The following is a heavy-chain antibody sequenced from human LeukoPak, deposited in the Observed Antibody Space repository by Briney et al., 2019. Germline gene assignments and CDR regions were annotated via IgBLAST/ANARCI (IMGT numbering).Heavy chain of an antibody. D-gene: IGHD5-24*01. Sequence: SGTLSLTCAVSGGSISSSNWWSWVRQPPGKGLERTGEIYHSGSTNYNPSLKSRVNISVDKSKNQFSLKLSSVTAADTAVYYCAQRKMATIIPLFDYWGQGTLVTVSS. J-gene: IGHJ4*02. CDR3: AQRKMATIIPLFDY. CDR1: GGSISSSNW. V-gene: IGHV4-4*02. CDR2: IYHSGST.